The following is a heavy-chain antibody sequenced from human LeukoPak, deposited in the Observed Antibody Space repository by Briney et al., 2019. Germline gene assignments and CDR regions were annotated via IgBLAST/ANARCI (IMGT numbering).Heavy chain of an antibody. Sequence: SETLSPTCTVSGGSISNYYWSWIRQPPEKGLEWIGYIYYSGSTNYNPSLKSRLTISVDTSKNQFSLKLSSVTAADTAVYYCARSYGDYITGAYAFDVWGQGTMVTVSS. CDR3: ARSYGDYITGAYAFDV. V-gene: IGHV4-59*08. CDR2: IYYSGST. D-gene: IGHD4-17*01. J-gene: IGHJ3*01. CDR1: GGSISNYY.